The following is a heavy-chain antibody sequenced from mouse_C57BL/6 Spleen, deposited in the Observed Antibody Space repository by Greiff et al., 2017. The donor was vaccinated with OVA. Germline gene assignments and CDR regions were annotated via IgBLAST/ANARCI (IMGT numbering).Heavy chain of an antibody. CDR1: GYSFTSYY. Sequence: QVQLKQSGPELVKPGASVKISCKASGYSFTSYYIHWVKQRPGQGLEWIGWIYPGSGNTKYNEKFKGKATLTADTSSSTAYMQLSSLTSEDSAVYYCASGAAQALYAMVDWGQGASVTVSS. CDR2: IYPGSGNT. V-gene: IGHV1-66*01. J-gene: IGHJ4*01. CDR3: ASGAAQALYAMVD. D-gene: IGHD3-2*02.